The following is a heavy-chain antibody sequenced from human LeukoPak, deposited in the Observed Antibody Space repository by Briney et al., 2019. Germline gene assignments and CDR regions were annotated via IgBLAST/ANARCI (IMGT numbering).Heavy chain of an antibody. D-gene: IGHD2-2*01. Sequence: HPGGSLRLSCAASGFTFSSYAVHWVRQAPGKGLEWVAVISYDGSNKYYADSVKGRFTISRDNSKNTLYLQMNSLRAEDTAVYYCARAMAFDIWGQGTMVTVSS. CDR3: ARAMAFDI. J-gene: IGHJ3*02. CDR1: GFTFSSYA. V-gene: IGHV3-30-3*01. CDR2: ISYDGSNK.